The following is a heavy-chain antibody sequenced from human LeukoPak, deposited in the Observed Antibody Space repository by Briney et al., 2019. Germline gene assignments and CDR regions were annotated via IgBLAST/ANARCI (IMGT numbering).Heavy chain of an antibody. J-gene: IGHJ3*02. V-gene: IGHV3-48*03. CDR2: ISSSGSTI. Sequence: GGSLRLSCAASGFTFSSYEMNWVRQAPGKGLEWVSYISSSGSTIYYADFVKGRFTISRDNAKNTLYLQMNSLRAEDTAVYYCARGDPTVTTTGSGGLDIWGQGTMVTVSS. CDR3: ARGDPTVTTTGSGGLDI. D-gene: IGHD4-17*01. CDR1: GFTFSSYE.